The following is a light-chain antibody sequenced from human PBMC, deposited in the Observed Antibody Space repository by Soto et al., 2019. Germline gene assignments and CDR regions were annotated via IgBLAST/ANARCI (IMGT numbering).Light chain of an antibody. V-gene: IGKV1-5*01. CDR3: QQYNSSWT. CDR1: QSINSW. CDR2: DVS. J-gene: IGKJ1*01. Sequence: DIQMTQSPSTLSASVGDRDTITCRASQSINSWLAWYQQKPGKAPKLLVYDVSNLESGVPSRFSGSGSGTEFTLSISSLQPDDSATYYCQQYNSSWTFGQGTKVEIK.